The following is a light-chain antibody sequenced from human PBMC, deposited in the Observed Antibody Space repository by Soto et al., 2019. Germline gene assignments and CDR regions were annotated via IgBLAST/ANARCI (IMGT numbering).Light chain of an antibody. V-gene: IGKV1-5*03. CDR2: MAS. J-gene: IGKJ1*01. CDR3: QQYNSYPWT. Sequence: DIQMTQSPSTLSGSVGDRVTITCRASQSISNWLAWYQQKPGKAPKLLMYMASSLQSGVPSRFSGSGSGTEFTLTISRLQPDDFATYYCQQYNSYPWTFGQGTKVDIK. CDR1: QSISNW.